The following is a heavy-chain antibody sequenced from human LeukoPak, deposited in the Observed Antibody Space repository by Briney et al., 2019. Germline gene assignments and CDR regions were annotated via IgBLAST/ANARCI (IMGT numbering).Heavy chain of an antibody. V-gene: IGHV4-4*07. CDR3: ARLLYGSGSYYLDY. Sequence: SETLSLTCTVSGGSISSYYWSWIRQPAGKGLEWIGRIYYSGSTNYNPSLKSRVTISVDTSKNQFSLKLSSVTAADTAVYYCARLLYGSGSYYLDYWGQGTLVTVSS. CDR2: IYYSGST. D-gene: IGHD3-10*01. CDR1: GGSISSYY. J-gene: IGHJ4*02.